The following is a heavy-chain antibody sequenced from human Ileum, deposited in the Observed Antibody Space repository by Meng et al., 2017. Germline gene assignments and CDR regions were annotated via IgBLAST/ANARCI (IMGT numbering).Heavy chain of an antibody. D-gene: IGHD3-10*01. CDR2: LGAHPGDT. V-gene: IGHV1-18*01. CDR3: ARGTPGRSYCDY. J-gene: IGHJ4*02. CDR1: DYTVTGSG. Sequence: QVQLVPPGAEVKMPGASVKLSCTASDYTVTGSGVCWVRQAPGQGLEWMAWLGAHPGDTSHAPKFLGRVTVTADTATATAYMELRSLRSDDTAVYYCARGTPGRSYCDYWGLGTLVTVSS.